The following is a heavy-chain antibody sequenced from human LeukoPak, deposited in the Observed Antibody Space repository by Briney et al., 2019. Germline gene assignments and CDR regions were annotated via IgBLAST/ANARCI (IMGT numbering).Heavy chain of an antibody. CDR2: IYYSGST. CDR1: GGSTSSSSYY. Sequence: KSSETLSLTCTVSGGSTSSSSYYWGWIRQPPGKGLEWIGSIYYSGSTYYNPSLKSRVSISVDTSKNQFSLKLSSVTAADTAVYYCARDGSGIIGAFDIWGQGTMVTVSS. V-gene: IGHV4-39*07. D-gene: IGHD3-10*01. J-gene: IGHJ3*02. CDR3: ARDGSGIIGAFDI.